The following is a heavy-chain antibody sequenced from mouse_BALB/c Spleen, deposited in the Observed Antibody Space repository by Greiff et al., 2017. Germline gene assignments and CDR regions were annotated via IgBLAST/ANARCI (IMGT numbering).Heavy chain of an antibody. CDR3: ARGELWSYFDY. V-gene: IGHV3-2*02. CDR2: ISYSGST. Sequence: EVKLVESGPGLVKPSQSLSLTCTVTGYSITSDYAWNWIRQFPGNKLEWMGYISYSGSTSYNPSLKSRISITRDTSKNQFFLQLNSVTTEDTATYYCARGELWSYFDYWGQGTTLTVSS. J-gene: IGHJ2*01. CDR1: GYSITSDYA.